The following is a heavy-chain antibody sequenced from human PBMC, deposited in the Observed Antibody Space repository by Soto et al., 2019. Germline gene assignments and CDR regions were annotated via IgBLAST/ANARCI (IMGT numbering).Heavy chain of an antibody. CDR2: ITGSGGST. V-gene: IGHV3-23*04. CDR3: AREGEFRCLEYLVD. Sequence: EVPLVESGGGLVQPGGSLRLSCATSGFIFSSYAMSWVRQAPGKGLEWVAGITGSGGSTYYADSVKGRFTISIDNSXETGYLPMTGLRAEDTAVYFCAREGEFRCLEYLVDWGQGTLVTVSS. D-gene: IGHD3-3*01. CDR1: GFIFSSYA. J-gene: IGHJ4*02.